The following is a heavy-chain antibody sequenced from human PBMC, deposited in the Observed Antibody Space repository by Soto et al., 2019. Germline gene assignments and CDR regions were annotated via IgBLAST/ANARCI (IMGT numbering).Heavy chain of an antibody. Sequence: QVQLEQSGAEVQKPGSSVNVSCKASGGTFSSSAFSWVRQAPGQGLEWMGGIMPVFPTPDYAEKFQDRVTITADASTSTTNMELSGLRSEDTAIYYCARDKDRLQLGGNYYYILDVWGQGTTVIVSS. CDR1: GGTFSSSA. J-gene: IGHJ6*02. D-gene: IGHD5-12*01. V-gene: IGHV1-69*12. CDR2: IMPVFPTP. CDR3: ARDKDRLQLGGNYYYILDV.